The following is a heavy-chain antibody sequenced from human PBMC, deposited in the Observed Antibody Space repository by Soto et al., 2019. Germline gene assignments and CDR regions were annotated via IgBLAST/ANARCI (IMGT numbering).Heavy chain of an antibody. CDR2: ISSSGSTI. CDR3: PSDTASPQYAESAY. J-gene: IGHJ4*01. Sequence: QVQLVESGGGLVKPGGSLRLSCAASGFTFSDYYMSWIRQAPGKGLEWVSYISSSGSTIYYGDSVKGRFTISSDNAKNPLYLQMNSLRDEHTTLYYSPSDTASPQYAESAYSGHQTLVPPSS. V-gene: IGHV3-11*01. D-gene: IGHD2-2*01. CDR1: GFTFSDYY.